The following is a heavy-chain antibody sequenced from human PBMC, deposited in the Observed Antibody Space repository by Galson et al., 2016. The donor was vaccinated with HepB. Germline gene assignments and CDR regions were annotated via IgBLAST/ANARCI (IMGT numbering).Heavy chain of an antibody. D-gene: IGHD3-22*01. CDR3: WHVSSGFLRPYDY. CDR1: GDSISDDRYY. J-gene: IGHJ4*02. CDR2: IYYDGNT. V-gene: IGHV4-39*01. Sequence: SETLSLTCTVSGDSISDDRYYWGWIRQPPGKGLEWIGSIYYDGNTNYSPSLKSRLTISVDTSKNQFSLGLTSVTAADTSVYYCWHVSSGFLRPYDYWGQGTPVIVPS.